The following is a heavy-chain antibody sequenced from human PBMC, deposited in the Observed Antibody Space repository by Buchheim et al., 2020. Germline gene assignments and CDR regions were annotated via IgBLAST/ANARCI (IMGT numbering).Heavy chain of an antibody. CDR1: GFTFSNAW. J-gene: IGHJ6*02. D-gene: IGHD5-18*01. CDR2: IKSKTDGGTT. Sequence: EVQLVESGGGLVKPGGSLRLSCAASGFTFSNAWMNWVRQAPGKGLEWVGRIKSKTDGGTTDYAAPVKGRFTISRDDSKNKLYLQMNSLKTEDTAVYYCTTHEELWLGYYYYGMDVWGQGTT. V-gene: IGHV3-15*07. CDR3: TTHEELWLGYYYYGMDV.